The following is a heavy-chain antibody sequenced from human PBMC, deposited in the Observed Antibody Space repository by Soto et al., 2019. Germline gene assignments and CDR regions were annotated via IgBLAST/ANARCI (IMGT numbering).Heavy chain of an antibody. CDR3: ARSPRSSPYFDY. CDR2: IYPGDHET. D-gene: IGHD6-13*01. CDR1: GYTFSNFW. V-gene: IGHV5-51*01. J-gene: IGHJ4*02. Sequence: ESLKISCQSSGYTFSNFWIGWVRQLPGKGLEWMGIIYPGDHETRYSPSFHGKVTISADRSINTAYLQWNSLEASDTAFYFCARSPRSSPYFDYWGQGALVTVSS.